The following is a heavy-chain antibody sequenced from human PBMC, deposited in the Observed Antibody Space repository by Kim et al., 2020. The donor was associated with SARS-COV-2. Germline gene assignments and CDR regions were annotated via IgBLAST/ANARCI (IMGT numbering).Heavy chain of an antibody. Sequence: SVKGRFTISRDNSKNSLYLRMNSLRTEDTALYYCANTRYYCSGGSCPVDYWGQGTLVTVSS. J-gene: IGHJ4*02. CDR3: ANTRYYCSGGSCPVDY. D-gene: IGHD2-15*01. V-gene: IGHV3-43*01.